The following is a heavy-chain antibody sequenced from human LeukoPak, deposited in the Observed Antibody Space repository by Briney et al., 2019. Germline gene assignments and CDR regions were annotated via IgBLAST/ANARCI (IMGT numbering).Heavy chain of an antibody. V-gene: IGHV3-48*01. Sequence: GSLRLSCAASGFTFNNYDMNWVRQAPGKGLEWVSYISSSSSTIYYADSVKGRFTISRDNAKNSLYLQMNSLRAEDTAVYYCARDRSRYYDSSGYRALAEYFQHWGQGTLVTVSS. J-gene: IGHJ1*01. CDR1: GFTFNNYD. CDR2: ISSSSSTI. CDR3: ARDRSRYYDSSGYRALAEYFQH. D-gene: IGHD3-22*01.